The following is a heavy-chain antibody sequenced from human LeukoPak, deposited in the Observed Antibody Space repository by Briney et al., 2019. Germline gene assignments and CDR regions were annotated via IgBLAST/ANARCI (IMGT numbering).Heavy chain of an antibody. J-gene: IGHJ4*02. CDR2: ISSNGANT. V-gene: IGHV3-64D*09. Sequence: QPGGSLRLSCSASGFTFSNYAMHWVRQAPGKGLEYVSAISSNGANTYYADSVKGRVTISRDNSKNTLFLQLSSLRVEDTAVYYCARDITMVRGVLGYWGQGTLVTVSS. CDR3: ARDITMVRGVLGY. D-gene: IGHD3-10*01. CDR1: GFTFSNYA.